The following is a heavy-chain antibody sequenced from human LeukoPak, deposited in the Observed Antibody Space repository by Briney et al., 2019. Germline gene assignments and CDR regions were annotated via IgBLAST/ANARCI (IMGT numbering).Heavy chain of an antibody. CDR2: IRYDGSNK. Sequence: PGESLRLSCAASGFTFSSYGMHWVRQAPGKGLEWVAFIRYDGSNKYYADSVKGRFTISRDNSKNTLYLQMNSLRAEDTAVYYCAKDPYYYGSGSYPAEYFQHWGQGTLVTVSS. CDR3: AKDPYYYGSGSYPAEYFQH. V-gene: IGHV3-30*02. D-gene: IGHD3-10*01. CDR1: GFTFSSYG. J-gene: IGHJ1*01.